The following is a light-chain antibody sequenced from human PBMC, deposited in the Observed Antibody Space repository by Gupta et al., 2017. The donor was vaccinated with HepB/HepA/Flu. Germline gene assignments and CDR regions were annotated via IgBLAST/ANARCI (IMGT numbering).Light chain of an antibody. J-gene: IGLJ2*01. Sequence: QSALTQPASVSGSPGQSITISCTGPSSDVGGYNYVSWYQQHPGKAPKLMIYDVSNRPSGVSNRFSGSKSGHTASLTISGLQAEDEADYYCSSYTSSSTLVVFGGGTKLTVL. CDR3: SSYTSSSTLVV. V-gene: IGLV2-14*01. CDR2: DVS. CDR1: SSDVGGYNY.